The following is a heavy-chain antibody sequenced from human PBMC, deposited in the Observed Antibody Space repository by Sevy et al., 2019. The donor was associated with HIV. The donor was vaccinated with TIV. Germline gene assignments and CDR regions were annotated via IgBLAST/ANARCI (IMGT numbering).Heavy chain of an antibody. CDR2: FYYSGST. D-gene: IGHD3-10*01. CDR3: ARGASGYFDPLDY. CDR1: GDSISNYY. Sequence: SETLSLTCSVSGDSISNYYWNWIRQPPGKGLEWIAYFYYSGSTNYNPSLKSRVTISVDTSKNQFSLKLSSVTAADTAVYYCARGASGYFDPLDYWGQGTLVTVSS. V-gene: IGHV4-59*01. J-gene: IGHJ4*02.